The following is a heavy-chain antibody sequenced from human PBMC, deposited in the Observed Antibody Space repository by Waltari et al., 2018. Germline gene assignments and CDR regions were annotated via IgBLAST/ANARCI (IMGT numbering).Heavy chain of an antibody. J-gene: IGHJ5*02. V-gene: IGHV4-39*07. Sequence: QLQLQESGPGLVKPSETLSLTCTVSGGSISSSSYYWGWIRQPPGKGLEWIGIIYYSGSTYYNPSLKSRVTISVDTSKNQFSLKLSSVTAADTAVYYCARVIVLRITWFDPWGQGTLVTVSS. D-gene: IGHD2-8*01. CDR3: ARVIVLRITWFDP. CDR1: GGSISSSSYY. CDR2: IYYSGST.